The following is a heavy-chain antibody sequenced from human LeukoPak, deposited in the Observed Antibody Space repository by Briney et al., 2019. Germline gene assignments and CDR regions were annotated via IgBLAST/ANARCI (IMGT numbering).Heavy chain of an antibody. V-gene: IGHV4-34*01. CDR3: ARVVSWFDP. J-gene: IGHJ5*02. Sequence: SETLSLTCAVYGGSFSGYYWSWIRQPPGKGLEWIGEINHSGSTNYNPSLKSRVTISVDTSKNQFSLKLSSVTAADTAVYYCARVVSWFDPRGQGTLVTVSS. CDR1: GGSFSGYY. CDR2: INHSGST.